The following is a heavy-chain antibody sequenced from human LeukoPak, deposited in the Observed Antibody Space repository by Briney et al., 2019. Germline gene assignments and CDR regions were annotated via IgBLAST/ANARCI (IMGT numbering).Heavy chain of an antibody. D-gene: IGHD5-18*01. CDR3: ARGGDSSGYLNHYYYGMDA. CDR1: GGSIRNYY. V-gene: IGHV4-59*01. J-gene: IGHJ6*02. Sequence: SETLSLTCIVSGGSIRNYYWNWIRQSPGKGLEWIGFIHYSGSTYYRPTLKSRVTISVDTSKNQFSLKLTSVTAADTAVYYCARGGDSSGYLNHYYYGMDAWGQGTTVTVS. CDR2: IHYSGST.